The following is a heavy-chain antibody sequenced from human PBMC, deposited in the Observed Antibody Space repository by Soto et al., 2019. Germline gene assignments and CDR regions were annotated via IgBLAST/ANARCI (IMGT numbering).Heavy chain of an antibody. CDR2: ISAHNGNT. J-gene: IGHJ6*03. CDR3: TSFHRTGSTGNYHFHIDV. D-gene: IGHD2-2*01. CDR1: GDTFSSFD. Sequence: QVLLVQSGPEVKRPGASVKVSCKASGDTFSSFDISWVRQAPGQGPEWMGCISAHNGNTNFAQKFQGRVSLTTDTAVVNGEMELRGVRSDDAVFYFCTSFHRTGSTGNYHFHIDVWGTGITVTVS. V-gene: IGHV1-18*04.